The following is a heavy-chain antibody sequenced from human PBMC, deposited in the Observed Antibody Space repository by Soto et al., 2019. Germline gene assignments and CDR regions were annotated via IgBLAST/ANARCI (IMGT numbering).Heavy chain of an antibody. Sequence: ASVKVSCKASGGTFSSYAISWVRQAPGQGLEWMGGIIPIFGTANYAQKFQGRVTITADESTSTDYMELSSLRSEDTAVYYCASGGYSSSYHYYYYGMNVWGQGTTVTVSS. CDR1: GGTFSSYA. V-gene: IGHV1-69*13. CDR2: IIPIFGTA. CDR3: ASGGYSSSYHYYYYGMNV. D-gene: IGHD6-6*01. J-gene: IGHJ6*02.